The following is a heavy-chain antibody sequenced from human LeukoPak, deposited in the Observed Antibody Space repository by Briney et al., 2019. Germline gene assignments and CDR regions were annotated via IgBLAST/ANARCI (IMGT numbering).Heavy chain of an antibody. V-gene: IGHV1-2*02. CDR1: GGTFSSYA. Sequence: ASVKVSCKASGGTFSSYAISWVRQAPGQGLEWMGWINPNNGGTKYAQKFQGRVTMTRDTSISTAYMELSRLRSDDTAVYYCATFGGSATVTTPVDYWGQGTLVTVSS. CDR3: ATFGGSATVTTPVDY. CDR2: INPNNGGT. J-gene: IGHJ4*02. D-gene: IGHD4-17*01.